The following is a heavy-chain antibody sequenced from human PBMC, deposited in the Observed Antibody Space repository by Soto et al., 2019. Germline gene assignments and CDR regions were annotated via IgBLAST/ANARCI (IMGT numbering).Heavy chain of an antibody. CDR2: ISSSGSTI. V-gene: IGHV3-48*03. Sequence: GGSLRLSCAASGFTFSSYEMNWVRQAPGKGLEWVSYISSSGSTIYYADSVKGRFTTSRDNAKNSLYLQMNSLRAEDTAVYYCARESGTTLTLGYWGQGTLVTVSS. CDR1: GFTFSSYE. D-gene: IGHD1-1*01. CDR3: ARESGTTLTLGY. J-gene: IGHJ4*02.